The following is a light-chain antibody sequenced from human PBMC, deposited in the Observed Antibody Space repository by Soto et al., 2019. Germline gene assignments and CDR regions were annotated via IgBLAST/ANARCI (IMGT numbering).Light chain of an antibody. CDR1: QTIRSW. CDR2: KAS. CDR3: QMLNIYPIT. J-gene: IGKJ5*01. V-gene: IGKV1-5*03. Sequence: DIQXTHQAPSHSGLVVYRVTINCRASQTIRSWLAWYQKKQGKEXKXXXYKASTLKSGVPSRLSGSGSGTDFNLTIRSLQSEDFETYYSQMLNIYPITFGQGTRLEI.